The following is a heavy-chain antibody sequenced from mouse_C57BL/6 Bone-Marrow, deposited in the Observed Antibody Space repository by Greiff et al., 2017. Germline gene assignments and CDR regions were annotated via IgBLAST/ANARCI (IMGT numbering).Heavy chain of an antibody. J-gene: IGHJ3*01. CDR3: ALDLLWPGGFAY. Sequence: EVQLQQSGAELVKPGASVKLSCTASGFNIKDSYMHWVKQRTEQCLEWIGRIDPEDGDTKYAPKFQGKATITADTSSNTAYLQLSSLTSEDTAVYYCALDLLWPGGFAYWGQGTLVTVSA. V-gene: IGHV14-2*01. CDR2: IDPEDGDT. D-gene: IGHD2-1*01. CDR1: GFNIKDSY.